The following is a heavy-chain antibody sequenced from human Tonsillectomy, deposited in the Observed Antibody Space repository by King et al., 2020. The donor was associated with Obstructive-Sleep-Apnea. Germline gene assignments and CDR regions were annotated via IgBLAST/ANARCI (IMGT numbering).Heavy chain of an antibody. D-gene: IGHD3-22*01. J-gene: IGHJ4*02. CDR2: IQSNVDGGTI. Sequence: QLVQSGGGLVKPGGSLRLSCAASGFTFDNAWMTWVRRAPGKGLEWVGRIQSNVDGGTIDYGAPVKGRFTISRDDSKNTLFLHMKSLKTEDTGFYNCIYDSSGYYERFDYWGQGTLVTVSS. CDR3: IYDSSGYYERFDY. CDR1: GFTFDNAW. V-gene: IGHV3-15*01.